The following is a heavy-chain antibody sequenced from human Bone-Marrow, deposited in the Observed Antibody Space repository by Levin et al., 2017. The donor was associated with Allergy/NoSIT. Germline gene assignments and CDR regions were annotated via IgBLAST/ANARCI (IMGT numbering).Heavy chain of an antibody. CDR3: ARHSLRARRWDYFDF. D-gene: IGHD4-23*01. CDR1: GSSFTSHW. V-gene: IGHV5-51*01. CDR2: IYPSDSDT. Sequence: GGSLRLSCKVSGSSFTSHWIAWLRQMPGKGLEWMGIIYPSDSDTRYNPSFQGQVTISADKSISTAYLQWSSLKASDTAMYYCARHSLRARRWDYFDFWGQGTLVTVSS. J-gene: IGHJ4*02.